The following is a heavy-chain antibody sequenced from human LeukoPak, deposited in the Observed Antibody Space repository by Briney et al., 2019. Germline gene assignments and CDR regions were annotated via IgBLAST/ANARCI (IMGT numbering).Heavy chain of an antibody. CDR1: GGSFSGYY. CDR3: ARGAAYFIVVVPAARGYMDV. V-gene: IGHV4-34*01. CDR2: INHSGST. D-gene: IGHD2-2*01. J-gene: IGHJ6*03. Sequence: SETLSLTXAVYGGSFSGYYWSWIRQPPGKGLEWIGEINHSGSTNYNPSLKSRVTISVDTSKNQFSLKLSSVTAADTAVYYCARGAAYFIVVVPAARGYMDVWGKGTTVTVSS.